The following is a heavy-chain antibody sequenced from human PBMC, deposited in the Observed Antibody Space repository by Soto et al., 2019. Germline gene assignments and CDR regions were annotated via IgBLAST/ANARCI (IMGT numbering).Heavy chain of an antibody. CDR2: IRNKANSYTT. D-gene: IGHD6-19*01. CDR1: GFTFSDHY. Sequence: EVQLVESGGGLVQPGGSLRLSCAASGFTFSDHYMDWVRQAPGKGLEWVGRIRNKANSYTTEYATSVKGRFTISRDDSKNSLYLQMNSLKTEDTAVYYWGRGWHSSGWWHFNYWGQGTLVTVAS. J-gene: IGHJ4*02. CDR3: GRGWHSSGWWHFNY. V-gene: IGHV3-72*01.